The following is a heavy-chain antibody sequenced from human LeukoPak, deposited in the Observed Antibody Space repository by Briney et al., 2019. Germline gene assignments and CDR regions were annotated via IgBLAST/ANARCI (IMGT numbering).Heavy chain of an antibody. CDR3: AKDAYYYDTSDYP. D-gene: IGHD3-22*01. CDR2: ITSTGGTT. J-gene: IGHJ1*01. V-gene: IGHV3-23*01. Sequence: PGGSLRLSCAASGFTFNSYAMSWVRQAPGKGLEWVSGITSTGGTTYYADSVRGRITISRDNFNNTLHLQMNSLRAEDTALYYCAKDAYYYDTSDYPWGQGTLVTVS. CDR1: GFTFNSYA.